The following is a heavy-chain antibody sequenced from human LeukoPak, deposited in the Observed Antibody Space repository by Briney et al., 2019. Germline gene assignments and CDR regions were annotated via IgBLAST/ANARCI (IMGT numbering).Heavy chain of an antibody. CDR1: GYTFTSYS. CDR3: ARAGDSSGWDYFDY. J-gene: IGHJ4*02. D-gene: IGHD6-25*01. Sequence: ASVKASCKASGYTFTSYSMHWVRQAPRQGLEWMGIINPSGGSTSYVQKFQGRVTMTRDTSTSTAYMVLSSLRSEDTAVYYCARAGDSSGWDYFDYWGQGTLVTVSS. CDR2: INPSGGST. V-gene: IGHV1-46*01.